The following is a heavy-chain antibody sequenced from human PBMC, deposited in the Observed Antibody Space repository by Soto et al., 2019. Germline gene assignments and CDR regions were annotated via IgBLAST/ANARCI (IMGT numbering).Heavy chain of an antibody. CDR1: GGSISSGGYY. CDR2: IYYSGST. Sequence: SETLSLTCTVSGGSISSGGYYGSWIRQHPGKGLEWIGYIYYSGSTYYNPSLKSRVTISVDTSKNQFSLKLSSVTAADTAVYYCARGIGGSDYGDPYYYYYGMDVWGQGTTVT. CDR3: ARGIGGSDYGDPYYYYYGMDV. D-gene: IGHD4-17*01. J-gene: IGHJ6*02. V-gene: IGHV4-31*03.